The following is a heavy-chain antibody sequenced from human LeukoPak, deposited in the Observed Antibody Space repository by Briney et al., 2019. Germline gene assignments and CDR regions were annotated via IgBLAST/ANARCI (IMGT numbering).Heavy chain of an antibody. V-gene: IGHV4-30-4*08. Sequence: SSETLSLTCTVSGGSISSGDYYWSWIRQPPGKGLEWIGYIYYSGSTYYNPSLKSRVTISVDTSKNQFSLKLSSVTAADTAVYYCARVFAAFEYSSSRPHYYYYMDVWGKGTTVTVSS. CDR2: IYYSGST. CDR3: ARVFAAFEYSSSRPHYYYYMDV. CDR1: GGSISSGDYY. D-gene: IGHD6-6*01. J-gene: IGHJ6*03.